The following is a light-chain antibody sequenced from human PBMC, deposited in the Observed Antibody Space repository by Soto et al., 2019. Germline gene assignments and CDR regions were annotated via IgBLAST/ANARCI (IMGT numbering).Light chain of an antibody. CDR3: QAWDSSTFS. CDR1: KLGDKY. Sequence: SYELTQPPSVSVSPGQTASITCSGDKLGDKYACWYQQKPGQSPVLVIYQDSKRPSGIPERFSGSNSGNTATLTISGTQAIDEADYYCQAWDSSTFSFGGGTKLTVL. J-gene: IGLJ2*01. CDR2: QDS. V-gene: IGLV3-1*01.